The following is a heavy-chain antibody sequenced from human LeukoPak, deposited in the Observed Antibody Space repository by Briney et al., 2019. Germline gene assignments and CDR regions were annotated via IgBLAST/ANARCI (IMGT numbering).Heavy chain of an antibody. Sequence: ASVKVSCKASGHTFTSYDINWVRQATGQGLEWMGWMNPNSGNTGYAQKFQGRVTMTRNTSISTAYMELSSLRSEDTAVYYCARAPVPMVKTYSNRGNWFDPWGQGTLVTVSS. CDR2: MNPNSGNT. CDR3: ARAPVPMVKTYSNRGNWFDP. CDR1: GHTFTSYD. D-gene: IGHD4-11*01. J-gene: IGHJ5*02. V-gene: IGHV1-8*01.